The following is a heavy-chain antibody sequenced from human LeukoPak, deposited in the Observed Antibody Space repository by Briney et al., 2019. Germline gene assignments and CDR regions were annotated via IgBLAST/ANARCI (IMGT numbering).Heavy chain of an antibody. V-gene: IGHV4-4*02. CDR3: ARGGEIAALVDAFDI. CDR1: GGSISSSNW. D-gene: IGHD6-6*01. Sequence: KASETLSLTCAVSGGSISSSNWWSWVRQPPGKGLEWIGEIYHSGSTNYNPSLKSRVTISVDKSKNQFSLKLSSVTAADTAVYYCARGGEIAALVDAFDIWGQGTMVTVSS. J-gene: IGHJ3*02. CDR2: IYHSGST.